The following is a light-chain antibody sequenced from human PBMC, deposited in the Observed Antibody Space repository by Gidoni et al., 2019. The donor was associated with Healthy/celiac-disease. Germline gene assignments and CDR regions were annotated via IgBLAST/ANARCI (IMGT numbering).Light chain of an antibody. J-gene: IGKJ3*01. CDR1: QGISSY. CDR3: QQLNSYPPT. V-gene: IGKV1-9*01. CDR2: AAS. Sequence: DIQLTQSPSFLSASVGDRVTITCRASQGISSYLALYQQKPGKAPKLLIYAASTLQSGVPSRFSGSGSGTEFTLTISSLQPEDFATYYCQQLNSYPPTFGPXTKVDIK.